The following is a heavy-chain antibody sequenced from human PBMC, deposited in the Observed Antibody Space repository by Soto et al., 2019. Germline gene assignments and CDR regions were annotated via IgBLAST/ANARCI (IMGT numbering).Heavy chain of an antibody. D-gene: IGHD3-10*01. Sequence: PSETLSLTCAVYGGSFSGYYWSWIRQPPGKGLEWIGEINHSGSTNYNPSLKSRVTISVDTSKNQFSLKLSSVTAADTAVYYCARDDYGSGSYYYYYGMDVWGQVTTVTVSS. CDR2: INHSGST. CDR3: ARDDYGSGSYYYYYGMDV. V-gene: IGHV4-34*01. J-gene: IGHJ6*02. CDR1: GGSFSGYY.